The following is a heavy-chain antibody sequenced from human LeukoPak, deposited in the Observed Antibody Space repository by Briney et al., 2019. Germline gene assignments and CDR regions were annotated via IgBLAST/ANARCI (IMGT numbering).Heavy chain of an antibody. Sequence: GSLSLSCTVSGGSISSYYWSWIRQPPGKGLEWIGYIYYSGSTNYNPSLKSRVTISVDTSKNQFSLKLSSVTAADTAVYYCAREVVTVRYFDLWGRGTLVTVSS. D-gene: IGHD4-23*01. V-gene: IGHV4-59*01. CDR3: AREVVTVRYFDL. CDR1: GGSISSYY. CDR2: IYYSGST. J-gene: IGHJ2*01.